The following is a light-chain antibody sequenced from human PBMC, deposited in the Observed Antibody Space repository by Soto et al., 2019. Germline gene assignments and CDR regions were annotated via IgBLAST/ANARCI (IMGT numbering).Light chain of an antibody. Sequence: EIVLTQSPGTLSLSPGERATLSCMASQTLTTRFLAWYQQKPGQAPRLLIYGASSRATGIPDRFSGSGSGTEYTLTISRLAPEDFAVYSCQQYADLPYTFGQGTTLEIK. CDR1: QTLTTRF. J-gene: IGKJ2*01. CDR2: GAS. CDR3: QQYADLPYT. V-gene: IGKV3-20*01.